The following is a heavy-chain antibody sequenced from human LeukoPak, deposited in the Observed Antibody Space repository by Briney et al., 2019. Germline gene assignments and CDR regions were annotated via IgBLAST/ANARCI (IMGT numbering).Heavy chain of an antibody. CDR3: ARMEQWLEYDGYYFDY. D-gene: IGHD6-19*01. J-gene: IGHJ4*02. CDR2: INSDGSST. Sequence: GGSLRLSCAASGFTFSSYWMHWVRQAPGKGLVWVSRINSDGSSTSYADSVKGRFTISRDNAKNTLYLQMNSLRAEDTAVYYCARMEQWLEYDGYYFDYWGQGTLVTVSS. V-gene: IGHV3-74*01. CDR1: GFTFSSYW.